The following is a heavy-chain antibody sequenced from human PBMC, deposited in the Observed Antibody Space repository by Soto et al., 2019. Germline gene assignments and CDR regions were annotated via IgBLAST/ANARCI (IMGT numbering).Heavy chain of an antibody. CDR2: IIPILGMA. CDR1: GGTFSSYT. CDR3: ARVQYNWNRQNWFDP. J-gene: IGHJ5*02. Sequence: GASVKVSCKASGGTFSSYTISWVRQAPGQGLEWMGRIIPILGMANYAQKFQGRVTITADKSTSTAYMELSSLRSEDTAVYYCARVQYNWNRQNWFDPWGQGTLVTVSS. V-gene: IGHV1-69*02. D-gene: IGHD1-1*01.